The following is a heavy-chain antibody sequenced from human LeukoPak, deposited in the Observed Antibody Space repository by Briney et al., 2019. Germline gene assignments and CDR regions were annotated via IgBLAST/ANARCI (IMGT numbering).Heavy chain of an antibody. J-gene: IGHJ5*02. CDR2: INPNSGGT. D-gene: IGHD3-10*01. V-gene: IGHV1-2*02. Sequence: ASVKVSCKASGYTFTGYYMHWVRQAPGQGLEWMGWINPNSGGTNYAQKFQGRVTMTRDTSISTAYMELSRLRSDDTAVYYCARPLYGSDPGFDPWGQGTLVTVSS. CDR3: ARPLYGSDPGFDP. CDR1: GYTFTGYY.